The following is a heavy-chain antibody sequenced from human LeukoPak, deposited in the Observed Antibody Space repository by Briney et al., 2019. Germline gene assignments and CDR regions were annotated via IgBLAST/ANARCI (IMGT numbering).Heavy chain of an antibody. Sequence: ASVKVSCRASGYTFNSSYMHWVRQPPGQGLEWLGIINPSGDSAGYAQKFQGRVTMTKDTSTNTVYMHLSSLSSDDTAVYHCARAYYESSAYRHAVYFDYWGQGTLVTVSS. V-gene: IGHV1-46*02. CDR2: INPSGDSA. CDR3: ARAYYESSAYRHAVYFDY. D-gene: IGHD3-22*01. CDR1: GYTFNSSY. J-gene: IGHJ4*02.